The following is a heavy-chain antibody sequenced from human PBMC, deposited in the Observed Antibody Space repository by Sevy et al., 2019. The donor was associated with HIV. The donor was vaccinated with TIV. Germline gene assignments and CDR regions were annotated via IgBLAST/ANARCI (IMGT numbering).Heavy chain of an antibody. CDR1: GFTFSSYA. CDR3: AREAAAGLYYYYGMDV. Sequence: GGSLRLSCAASGFTFSSYAMHWVRQAPGKGLEWVAVISYDGSNKYYADSVKGRFTISRDNYKNTLYLQMNSLRAEDTAVYYCAREAAAGLYYYYGMDVWGQGTTVTVSS. CDR2: ISYDGSNK. D-gene: IGHD6-13*01. J-gene: IGHJ6*02. V-gene: IGHV3-30-3*01.